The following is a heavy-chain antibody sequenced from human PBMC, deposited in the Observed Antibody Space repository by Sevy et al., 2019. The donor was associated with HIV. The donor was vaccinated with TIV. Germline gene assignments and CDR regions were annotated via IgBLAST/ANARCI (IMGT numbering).Heavy chain of an antibody. D-gene: IGHD2-15*01. J-gene: IGHJ5*02. CDR2: FDPEDGET. Sequence: ASVKVSCKVSGYTLTELSMHWVRQAPGKGLEWMGGFDPEDGETVYAQKFQGRVTVTEDTSKDTAYMELSSLRSEDTAVYYCVTNSRYISGSTYYSAEGLFDPWGQGTLVTVSS. V-gene: IGHV1-24*01. CDR1: GYTLTELS. CDR3: VTNSRYISGSTYYSAEGLFDP.